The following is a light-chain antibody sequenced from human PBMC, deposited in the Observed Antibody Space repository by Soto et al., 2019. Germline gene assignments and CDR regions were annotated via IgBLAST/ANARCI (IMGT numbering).Light chain of an antibody. CDR1: SSNIGSNY. J-gene: IGLJ2*01. CDR2: RNS. Sequence: QTVVTQPPSASGTPGQRVTISCSGSSSNIGSNYVYWYQQLPGTVPQLLIYRNSERPSGVPDRFSGSKSGTSASLAISGPRSEDEADYYCAAWDDSLSGVVFGGGTKVTVL. V-gene: IGLV1-47*01. CDR3: AAWDDSLSGVV.